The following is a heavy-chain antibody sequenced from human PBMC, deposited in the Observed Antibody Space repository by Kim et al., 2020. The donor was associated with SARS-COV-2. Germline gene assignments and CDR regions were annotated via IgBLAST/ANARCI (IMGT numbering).Heavy chain of an antibody. CDR2: IHSGTST. J-gene: IGHJ6*02. D-gene: IGHD3-22*01. V-gene: IGHV3-53*01. CDR3: ARRQNYYDSSGSLYGLDL. CDR1: GFSVSSHY. Sequence: GGSLRLSCAASGFSVSSHYTSWVHQAPGKGLEWVSVIHSGTSTYYADSVKGRFTISRNNSKNTVYLQMNRLRVEDTAVYYCARRQNYYDSSGSLYGLDLWGQGTTVTVSS.